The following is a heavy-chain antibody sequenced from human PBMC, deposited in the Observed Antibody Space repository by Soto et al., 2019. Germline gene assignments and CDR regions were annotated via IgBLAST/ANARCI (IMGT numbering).Heavy chain of an antibody. CDR2: ISWNSGSI. V-gene: IGHV3-9*01. D-gene: IGHD6-19*01. J-gene: IGHJ4*02. CDR1: GLTFDDYA. CDR3: AKDSRAAVAGTIGY. Sequence: GGSLRLSWAASGLTFDDYAMHWVRQAPGKGLEWVSGISWNSGSIGYADSVKGRFTISRDNAKNSLYLQMNSLRAEDTALYYCAKDSRAAVAGTIGYWGQGTLVTVSS.